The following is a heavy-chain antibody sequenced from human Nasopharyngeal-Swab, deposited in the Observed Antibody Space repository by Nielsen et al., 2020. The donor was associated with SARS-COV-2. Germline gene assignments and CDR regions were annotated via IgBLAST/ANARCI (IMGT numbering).Heavy chain of an antibody. CDR3: AKEGSGSPALS. V-gene: IGHV4-4*02. D-gene: IGHD1-26*01. J-gene: IGHJ5*02. CDR2: ALHDGRT. Sequence: WIRQPPGKGLEWIGEALHDGRTSYHSTLESRVTISIDTSRNQFSLRLTSVTAADTAVYYCAKEGSGSPALSWGQGIPVTVSS.